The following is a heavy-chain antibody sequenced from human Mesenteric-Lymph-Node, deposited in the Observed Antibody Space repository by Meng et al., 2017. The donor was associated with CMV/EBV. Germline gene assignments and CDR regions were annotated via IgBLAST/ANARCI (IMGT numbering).Heavy chain of an antibody. CDR2: TWYDGGNK. J-gene: IGHJ4*02. D-gene: IGHD6-13*01. CDR1: GFTFGAYD. Sequence: GESLKISCAASGFTFGAYDMHWVRQAPGKGLEWVSFTWYDGGNKYYADSVKGRFTISRDNSKNILYLQMNNLRVEDTAIYYCAKLPGIVRGEGGYDSRWHVDYWGQGTLVTVSS. V-gene: IGHV3-30*02. CDR3: AKLPGIVRGEGGYDSRWHVDY.